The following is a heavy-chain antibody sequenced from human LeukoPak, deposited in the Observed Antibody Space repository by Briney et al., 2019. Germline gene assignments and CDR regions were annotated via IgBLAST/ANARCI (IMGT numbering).Heavy chain of an antibody. CDR2: IYHSGST. CDR1: GYSISSGFY. Sequence: SETLSLTCTVSGYSISSGFYWGWIRQPPGKGLEWIGSIYHSGSTYFNPSLKSRVTISVDTSNNQFSLKLSSVTAADAAVYYCARLTTVTHAFDYWGQGTLVTVSS. J-gene: IGHJ4*02. V-gene: IGHV4-38-2*02. D-gene: IGHD4-17*01. CDR3: ARLTTVTHAFDY.